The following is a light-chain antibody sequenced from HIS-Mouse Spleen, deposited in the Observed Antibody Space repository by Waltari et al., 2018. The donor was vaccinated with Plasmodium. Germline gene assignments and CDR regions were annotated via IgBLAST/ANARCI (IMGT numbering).Light chain of an antibody. V-gene: IGLV3-1*01. Sequence: SYELTQPPSVSVSPGQTASIPRSGDKLGEKYACWYQQKPGQSPVLVIYQDSKRPSGIPERFSGSNSGNTATLTISGTQAMDEADYYCQAWDSSTVVFGGGTKLTVL. CDR3: QAWDSSTVV. J-gene: IGLJ2*01. CDR1: KLGEKY. CDR2: QDS.